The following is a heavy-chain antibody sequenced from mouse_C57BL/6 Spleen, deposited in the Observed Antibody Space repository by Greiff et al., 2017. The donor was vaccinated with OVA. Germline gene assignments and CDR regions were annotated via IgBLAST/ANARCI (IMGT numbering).Heavy chain of an antibody. Sequence: EVQLQQSGAELVRPGSSVKMSCKTSGYTFTSYGINWVKQRPGQGLEWIGYIYLGNGYTEYNEKFKGKATLTSDTSSSTAYMQLSSLTSEDSAIYFCARYGYLGGDYWGQGTSVTVSS. V-gene: IGHV1-58*01. CDR2: IYLGNGYT. J-gene: IGHJ4*01. CDR1: GYTFTSYG. CDR3: ARYGYLGGDY. D-gene: IGHD2-2*01.